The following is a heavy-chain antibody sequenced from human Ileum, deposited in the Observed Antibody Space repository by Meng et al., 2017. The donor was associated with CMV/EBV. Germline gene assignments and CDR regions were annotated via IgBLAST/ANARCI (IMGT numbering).Heavy chain of an antibody. D-gene: IGHD5-12*01. J-gene: IGHJ4*02. CDR2: IYWDDDT. CDR3: VHRSYSGQDDY. Sequence: QNTLHESGPTLVKPPQTLTLTCTFSGFSFSTSKAGVGWIRLPPGKALEWLALIYWDDDTRYNPSLKTRLTITKDTSKNQVILTMTKMDPADTATYFCVHRSYSGQDDYWGQGALVTVSS. CDR1: GFSFSTSKAG. V-gene: IGHV2-5*02.